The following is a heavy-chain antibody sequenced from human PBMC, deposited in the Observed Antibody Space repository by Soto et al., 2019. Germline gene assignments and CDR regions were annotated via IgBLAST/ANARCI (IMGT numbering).Heavy chain of an antibody. J-gene: IGHJ6*02. CDR1: GGSVSSGSYY. Sequence: PSETLSLTCTVSGGSVSSGSYYWSWIRRPPGKGLQWIGYIYHSGNTNYNPSLKSRVSISVDTSKNQFSLRLSSVTAADTAVYYCARDERYYYGLDVWGQGTTVTVSS. CDR2: IYHSGNT. V-gene: IGHV4-61*01. CDR3: ARDERYYYGLDV.